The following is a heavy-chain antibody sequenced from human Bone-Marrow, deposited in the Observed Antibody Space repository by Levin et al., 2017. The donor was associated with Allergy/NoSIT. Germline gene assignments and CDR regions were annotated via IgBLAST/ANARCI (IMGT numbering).Heavy chain of an antibody. D-gene: IGHD3-22*01. CDR2: IRINIDGGTT. J-gene: IGHJ4*02. CDR3: TASNRGIIVAEIG. V-gene: IGHV3-15*01. CDR1: GFSFRTAW. Sequence: KSGGSLRLSCVASGFSFRTAWMNWVRQAPGKGLEWVGRIRINIDGGTTDYAAPVKDRFTISRDDSENMLYLQMNTLKTEDTAVYYCTASNRGIIVAEIGWGQGTLITVSS.